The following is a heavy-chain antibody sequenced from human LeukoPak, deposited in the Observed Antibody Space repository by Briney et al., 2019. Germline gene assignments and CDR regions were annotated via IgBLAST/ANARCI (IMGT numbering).Heavy chain of an antibody. CDR1: GYTFSSYS. D-gene: IGHD2-15*01. CDR2: ISSSSSYI. J-gene: IGHJ4*02. V-gene: IGHV3-21*01. CDR3: ARGFPSIVVVVAATPGFDY. Sequence: GGSLRLSCAASGYTFSSYSMNWVRQAPGKGLEWVSSISSSSSYIYYADSVKGRFTISRDNSKNTLYLQMNSLRAEDTAVYYCARGFPSIVVVVAATPGFDYWGQGTLVTVSS.